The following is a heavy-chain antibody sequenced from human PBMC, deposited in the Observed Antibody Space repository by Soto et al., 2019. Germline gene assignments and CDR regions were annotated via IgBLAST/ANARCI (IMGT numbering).Heavy chain of an antibody. Sequence: EVQLVESGGGLVQPGGSLRLSCAASGFTFNSYWMSWVRQAPGKGLEWVANIKQDGSDKYYVDSVKGRFTISRDNANNSLYLQMNSLRAEDTAVYYCARSAIQTDYWGQGTLVTVSS. CDR3: ARSAIQTDY. V-gene: IGHV3-7*04. CDR2: IKQDGSDK. J-gene: IGHJ4*02. CDR1: GFTFNSYW.